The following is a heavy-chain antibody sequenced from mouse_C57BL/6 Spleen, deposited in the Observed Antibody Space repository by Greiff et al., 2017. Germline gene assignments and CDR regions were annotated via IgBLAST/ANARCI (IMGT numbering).Heavy chain of an antibody. J-gene: IGHJ2*01. V-gene: IGHV1-4*01. Sequence: VQLQQSGAELARPGASVKMSCKASGFTITSYTMHWVKQRPGQGLEWIGYINPSSGYTKYNQKFKDKATWTAEKSSSTAYMRLSSLTTEDSAVDCGARSAQAPWGQGTTRTVSS. D-gene: IGHD3-2*02. CDR2: INPSSGYT. CDR3: ARSAQAP. CDR1: GFTITSYT.